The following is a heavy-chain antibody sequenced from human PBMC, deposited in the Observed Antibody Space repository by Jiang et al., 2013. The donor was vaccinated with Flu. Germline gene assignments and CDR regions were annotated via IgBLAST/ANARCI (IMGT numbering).Heavy chain of an antibody. J-gene: IGHJ4*02. CDR2: ISHDATRE. CDR3: VRIGVGYNYGGGYEN. Sequence: VQLLESGGGEVQPGRSLRLSCAASGFTFSSFSMNWVRQAPGKGLEWVAVISHDATREYYADSVKGRFTISRDNSKNTLSLQMNSLRVEDTALYYCVRIGVGYNYGGGYENWGQGTLVTVSS. V-gene: IGHV3-30-3*01. D-gene: IGHD5-18*01. CDR1: GFTFSSFS.